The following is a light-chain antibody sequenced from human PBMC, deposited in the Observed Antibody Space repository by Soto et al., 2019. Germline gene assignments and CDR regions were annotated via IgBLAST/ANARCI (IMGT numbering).Light chain of an antibody. CDR2: AAS. CDR3: QQLRSYPST. CDR1: QDISSY. J-gene: IGKJ4*01. Sequence: IHVSDAPSSLSASVLYRVTITFLAIQDISSYLAGYQQKPGKAPTFLIYAASTLQSGVPSRFSGSGFGTDFTLTISSLQAEDFASYYCQQLRSYPSTFGGGTKV. V-gene: IGKV1-9*01.